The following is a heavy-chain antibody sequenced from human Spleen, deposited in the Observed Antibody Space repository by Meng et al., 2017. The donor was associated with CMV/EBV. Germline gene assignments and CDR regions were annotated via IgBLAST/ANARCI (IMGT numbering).Heavy chain of an antibody. CDR3: AKDLGGGGYGMDV. CDR2: ISGSGDST. V-gene: IGHV3-23*01. D-gene: IGHD3-16*01. J-gene: IGHJ6*02. CDR1: GGSFSGHY. Sequence: LSLTCAPYGGSFSGHYWSWVRQAPGKGLEWVSAISGSGDSTYYADSVKGRFTISRDTSKNTLYLQMNSLRAEDTAVYYCAKDLGGGGYGMDVWGQGTTVTVSS.